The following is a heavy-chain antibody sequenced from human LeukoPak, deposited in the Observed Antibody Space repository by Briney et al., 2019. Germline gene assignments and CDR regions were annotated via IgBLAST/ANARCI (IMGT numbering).Heavy chain of an antibody. CDR2: VNHSGST. CDR1: GGSFSGYY. D-gene: IGHD3-22*01. J-gene: IGHJ5*02. CDR3: ARARSYYDSSGYYYWFDP. Sequence: SETLSLTCAVYGGSFSGYYLSWIRQPPGKGLEWIGEVNHSGSTNYNPSLKSRVTISVDTSKNQFSLKLSSVTAADTAVYYCARARSYYDSSGYYYWFDPWGQGTLVTVSS. V-gene: IGHV4-34*01.